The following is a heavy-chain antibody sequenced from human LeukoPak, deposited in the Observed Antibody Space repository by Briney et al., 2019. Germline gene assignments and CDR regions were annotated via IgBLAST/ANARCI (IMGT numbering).Heavy chain of an antibody. J-gene: IGHJ4*02. V-gene: IGHV3-23*01. D-gene: IGHD6-13*01. Sequence: PGGSLRLSCAASGFTFSSYAMSWVRQAPGKGLEWVSAISGSGDSTYYADSVKGRFTISRDNSEKTLSLQMNSLRAEDTAVYYCAKLARGVYDKTDYWGQGTLVTVSS. CDR1: GFTFSSYA. CDR2: ISGSGDST. CDR3: AKLARGVYDKTDY.